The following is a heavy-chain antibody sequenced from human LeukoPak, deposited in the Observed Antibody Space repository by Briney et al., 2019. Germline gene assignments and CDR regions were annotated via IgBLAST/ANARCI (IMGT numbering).Heavy chain of an antibody. D-gene: IGHD3-10*01. CDR3: ATVSTYFYGSGSYESAYYCYMDV. CDR1: GGSISSSSYY. Sequence: SETLSLTCTVSGGSISSSSYYWGWIRQPPGKGLEWIGSIYHSGSTYYNPSLKSRVTISVDTSKNQFSLKLSSVTAADTAVYYCATVSTYFYGSGSYESAYYCYMDVWGKGTTVTVSS. V-gene: IGHV4-39*07. CDR2: IYHSGST. J-gene: IGHJ6*03.